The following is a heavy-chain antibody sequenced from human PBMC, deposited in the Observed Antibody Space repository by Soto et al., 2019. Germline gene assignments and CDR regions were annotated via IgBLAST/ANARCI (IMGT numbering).Heavy chain of an antibody. CDR2: IHDRESS. J-gene: IGHJ4*01. CDR3: ARDSARSYFDY. Sequence: PSETLSLSCTVSGGSISTSYWGWIRQPPGKGLEWIAYIHDRESSNSNPSLKSRVAISIDTSKNQFSLRLSSVTAADTAVYYCARDSARSYFDYWGHGILVTVSS. V-gene: IGHV4-59*01. CDR1: GGSISTSY. D-gene: IGHD3-10*01.